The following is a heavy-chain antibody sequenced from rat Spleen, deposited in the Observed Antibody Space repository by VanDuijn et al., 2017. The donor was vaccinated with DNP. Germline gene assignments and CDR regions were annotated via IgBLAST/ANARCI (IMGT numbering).Heavy chain of an antibody. D-gene: IGHD1-6*01. V-gene: IGHV5-25*01. Sequence: EVQLVESGGGLVQPGRSLKLSCAASGFTFSDYDMAWVRQAPTKGLEWVASIRTSGGNTYYRDSVKGRFTVSRDNAKSTLYLQMDSLRSEDTATYYCAKVRYYGLPGFTYWGQGTLVTVSS. CDR2: IRTSGGNT. J-gene: IGHJ3*01. CDR3: AKVRYYGLPGFTY. CDR1: GFTFSDYD.